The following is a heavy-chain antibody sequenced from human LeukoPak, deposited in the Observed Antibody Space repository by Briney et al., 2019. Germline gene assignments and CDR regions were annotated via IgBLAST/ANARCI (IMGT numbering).Heavy chain of an antibody. CDR1: GFTFSSYE. J-gene: IGHJ6*04. D-gene: IGHD3-10*02. Sequence: GGSLRLSCAASGFTFSSYEMNWVRQAPGKGLEWVSYISSSGSTIYYADPVKGRFTTSRDNAKNSLYLQMNSLRAEDTAVCYCAELGITMIGGVWGKGTTVTISS. CDR2: ISSSGSTI. V-gene: IGHV3-48*03. CDR3: AELGITMIGGV.